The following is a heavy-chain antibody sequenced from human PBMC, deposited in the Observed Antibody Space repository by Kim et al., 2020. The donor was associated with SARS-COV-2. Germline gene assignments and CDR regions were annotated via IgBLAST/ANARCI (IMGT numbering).Heavy chain of an antibody. Sequence: GESLKISCKGSGYSFSSFWIAWVRQMPGKGPEWMGIIYPADSETRYSPSFQGQVTISADKSINTAYLQWSSLKASDTAMYYCARLVVEDILPSYGMDVWGQGTTVTVSS. CDR1: GYSFSSFW. J-gene: IGHJ6*02. CDR2: IYPADSET. D-gene: IGHD3-3*02. V-gene: IGHV5-51*01. CDR3: ARLVVEDILPSYGMDV.